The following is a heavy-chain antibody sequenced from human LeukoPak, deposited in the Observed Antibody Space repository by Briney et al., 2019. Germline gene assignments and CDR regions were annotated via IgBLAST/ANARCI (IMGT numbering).Heavy chain of an antibody. V-gene: IGHV1-2*02. D-gene: IGHD4-17*01. Sequence: ASVKVSCKASGYTFTDYYMHWVRQAPGQGLEWMGWINPNSGGTNYAQKFQGRVTMTTDTSISTAYMELSRLTSDDTAVYYCARGVLSGDYGRYFDYWGQGALVTVSS. CDR3: ARGVLSGDYGRYFDY. CDR2: INPNSGGT. CDR1: GYTFTDYY. J-gene: IGHJ4*02.